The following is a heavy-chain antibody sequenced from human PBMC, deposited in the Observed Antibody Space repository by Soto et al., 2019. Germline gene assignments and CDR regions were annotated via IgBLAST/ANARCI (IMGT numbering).Heavy chain of an antibody. CDR1: GFTLSSYG. Sequence: ESGGGVVQPGRSLRLSCAVSGFTLSSYGIHWFRQAPGKGLEWVACMSYDGNKKYYADSVKGRFTISRDNSKNTLYLQMDSLSADDTAMYYCAKGLSVLQECIIDGHWGQGTQVSVSS. J-gene: IGHJ4*02. CDR3: AKGLSVLQECIIDGH. D-gene: IGHD1-20*01. V-gene: IGHV3-30*18. CDR2: MSYDGNKK.